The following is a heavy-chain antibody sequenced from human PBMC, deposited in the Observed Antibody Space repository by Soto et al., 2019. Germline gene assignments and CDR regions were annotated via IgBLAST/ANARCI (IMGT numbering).Heavy chain of an antibody. D-gene: IGHD6-13*01. V-gene: IGHV4-34*01. Sequence: QVQLQQWGAGLLKPSETLSLTCAVYGGSFSGYYWSWIRQPPGKGLEWIGEINHSGSTNYNPSLKSRVTISVDTSKNQFSQKLSSVTAADTAVYYCARAVNCKGIHDTLSRGCYGMDVWGQGTTVTVSS. CDR1: GGSFSGYY. CDR2: INHSGST. J-gene: IGHJ6*02. CDR3: ARAVNCKGIHDTLSRGCYGMDV.